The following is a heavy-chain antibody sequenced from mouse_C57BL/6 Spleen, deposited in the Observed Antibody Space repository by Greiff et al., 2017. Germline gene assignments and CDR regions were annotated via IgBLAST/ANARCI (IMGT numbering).Heavy chain of an antibody. CDR2: IYYSGTI. Sequence: VQLKESGPGLVKPSQTVFLTCTVTGISITTGNYRWSWIRQFPGNKLEWIGYIYYSGTITYNPSLKSRTTITRDTPKNQFFLEMNSLTAEDTATYYCARDSDYDGGFDYWGQGTTLTVSS. D-gene: IGHD2-4*01. CDR1: GISITTGNYR. CDR3: ARDSDYDGGFDY. V-gene: IGHV3-5*01. J-gene: IGHJ2*01.